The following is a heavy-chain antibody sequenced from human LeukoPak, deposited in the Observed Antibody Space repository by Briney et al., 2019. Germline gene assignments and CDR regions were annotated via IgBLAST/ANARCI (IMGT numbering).Heavy chain of an antibody. D-gene: IGHD6-13*01. J-gene: IGHJ3*02. V-gene: IGHV3-23*01. CDR1: GFTFNSYG. CDR2: ISGSGGST. Sequence: GGSLRLSCAASGFTFNSYGMSWVRQAPGKGLEWVSAISGSGGSTCYADSVKGRFTISRDNAKNSLYLQMNSLRAEDTAVYNCVREASGGTKGVSGTFDIWGQGTMVTVSS. CDR3: VREASGGTKGVSGTFDI.